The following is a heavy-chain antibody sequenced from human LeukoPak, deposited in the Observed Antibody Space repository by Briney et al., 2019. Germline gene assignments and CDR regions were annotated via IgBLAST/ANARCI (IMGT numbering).Heavy chain of an antibody. CDR2: IYTSGTT. CDR3: ARELGMGWFDP. CDR1: GGSLSGYS. V-gene: IGHV4-4*07. D-gene: IGHD3-16*01. J-gene: IGHJ5*02. Sequence: SETLSLTCTVSGGSLSGYSWIWIRQPAGKGLEWIGHIYTSGTTKYNPSLKSRVTMSGDTSKNQFSLKVTSVTAADTAVYYCARELGMGWFDPWGQGTLVTVSS.